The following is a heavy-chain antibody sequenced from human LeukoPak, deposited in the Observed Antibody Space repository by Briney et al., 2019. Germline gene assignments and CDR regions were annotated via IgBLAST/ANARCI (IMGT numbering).Heavy chain of an antibody. CDR1: GFTFSSYD. D-gene: IGHD6-13*01. CDR3: ARATVNSSSWSAVFDY. Sequence: GGSLRLSCEASGFTFSSYDMHWVRQATGKGLEWVSAIGTAGDTYYPGSVKGRFTTSRENAKNSLYLQMNSLRAEDTAVYYCARATVNSSSWSAVFDYWGQGTLVTVSS. CDR2: IGTAGDT. J-gene: IGHJ4*02. V-gene: IGHV3-13*01.